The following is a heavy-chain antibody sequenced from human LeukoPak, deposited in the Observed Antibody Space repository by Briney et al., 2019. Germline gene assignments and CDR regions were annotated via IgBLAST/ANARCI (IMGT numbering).Heavy chain of an antibody. D-gene: IGHD6-6*01. V-gene: IGHV1-18*01. Sequence: ASVKVSCKASGYTFTSYGSSWVRQAPGQGLEWMGWISAYNGNTNYAQKLQGGVTMTPDPSTSTAYMELRILTSDDPAVYYCASRGGYSSSSPLDYWSQGSLVTVYS. CDR2: ISAYNGNT. J-gene: IGHJ4*02. CDR3: ASRGGYSSSSPLDY. CDR1: GYTFTSYG.